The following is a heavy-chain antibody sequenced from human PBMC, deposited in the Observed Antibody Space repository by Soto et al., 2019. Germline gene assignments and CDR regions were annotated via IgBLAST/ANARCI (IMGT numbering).Heavy chain of an antibody. CDR2: IYHSGST. Sequence: PSETLSLTCAVSGVSISSSNWWSWVRQPPGKGLEWNGEIYHSGSTNYNPYLKSQVTISVDKSKNQFSLKLSSVTAADTAVYYCARGGVGATVFREIDYWGQGTLVTVSS. V-gene: IGHV4-4*02. CDR1: GVSISSSNW. CDR3: ARGGVGATVFREIDY. J-gene: IGHJ4*02. D-gene: IGHD1-26*01.